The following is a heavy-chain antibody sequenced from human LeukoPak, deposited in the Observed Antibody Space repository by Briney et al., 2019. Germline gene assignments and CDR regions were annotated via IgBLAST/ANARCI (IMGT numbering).Heavy chain of an antibody. CDR2: INPHKDNT. V-gene: IGHV1-18*01. CDR1: GYTYTSYG. Sequence: ASVKVSCKASGYTYTSYGISWVRQAPGQGLEWMGWINPHKDNTNYAQKFQDRVTMTTDTSTNTAYMELRALRSDDTAVYYCARDKKFVGWHHGNSVGYWGQGTLVTVSS. J-gene: IGHJ4*02. D-gene: IGHD4-23*01. CDR3: ARDKKFVGWHHGNSVGY.